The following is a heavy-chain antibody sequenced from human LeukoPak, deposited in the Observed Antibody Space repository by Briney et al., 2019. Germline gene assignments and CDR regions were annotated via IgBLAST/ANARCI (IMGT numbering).Heavy chain of an antibody. J-gene: IGHJ5*02. Sequence: ASVKVSCKASGYTFTGYYMHWVGQAPGQGLEGMGWINPNSGGTNYAQKFQGRVTMTRDTSISTAYMELSSLRSDDTAVYYCARDQEGIAVPGTKGRAFDPWGQGTLVTVSS. D-gene: IGHD6-19*01. CDR1: GYTFTGYY. V-gene: IGHV1-2*02. CDR2: INPNSGGT. CDR3: ARDQEGIAVPGTKGRAFDP.